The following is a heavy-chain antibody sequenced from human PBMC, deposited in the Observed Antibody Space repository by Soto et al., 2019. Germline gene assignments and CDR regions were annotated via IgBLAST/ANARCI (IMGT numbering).Heavy chain of an antibody. Sequence: QLQLQESGPGLVKPSETLSLTCTVSGCSISSTGYHWGWIRQPPGKGLEWIGNIYYSGTTHYNTSLKGRIIRSVDTTHYQFPLTMPSVTSADTAVYSWARYCPGNSCYGGAADTGDYFDYLGQGTLVTVAS. CDR3: ARYCPGNSCYGGAADTGDYFDY. CDR2: IYYSGTT. J-gene: IGHJ4*02. D-gene: IGHD2-2*01. CDR1: GCSISSTGYH. V-gene: IGHV4-39*01.